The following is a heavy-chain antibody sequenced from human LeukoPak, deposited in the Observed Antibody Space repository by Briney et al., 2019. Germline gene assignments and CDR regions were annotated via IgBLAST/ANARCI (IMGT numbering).Heavy chain of an antibody. CDR3: AKDRRIAVAGTNKEYYFDY. CDR2: ISGSGGST. J-gene: IGHJ4*02. D-gene: IGHD6-19*01. V-gene: IGHV3-23*01. Sequence: GGSLRLSRAASGFTFSSYAMSWVRQAPGKGLEWVSAISGSGGSTYYADSVKGRFTISRDNSKNTLYLQMNSLRAEDTAVYYCAKDRRIAVAGTNKEYYFDYWGQGTLVTVSS. CDR1: GFTFSSYA.